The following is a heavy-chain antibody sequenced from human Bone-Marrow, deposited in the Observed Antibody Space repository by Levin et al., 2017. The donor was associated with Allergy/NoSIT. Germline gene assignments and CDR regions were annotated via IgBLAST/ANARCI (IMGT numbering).Heavy chain of an antibody. J-gene: IGHJ6*02. CDR2: MNPNSGNT. V-gene: IGHV1-8*01. CDR1: GYTFTSYD. CDR3: ARGLAARSYYYYGMDV. Sequence: GGSLRLSCKASGYTFTSYDINWVRQATGQGLEWMGWMNPNSGNTGYAQKFQGRVTMTRNTSISTAYMELSSLRSEDTAVYYCARGLAARSYYYYGMDVWGQGTTVTVSS. D-gene: IGHD6-6*01.